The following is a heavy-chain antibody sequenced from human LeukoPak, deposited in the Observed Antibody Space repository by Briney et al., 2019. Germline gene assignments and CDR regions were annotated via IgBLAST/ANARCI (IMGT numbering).Heavy chain of an antibody. V-gene: IGHV1-2*02. CDR2: INPNSGGT. CDR1: GYTFTGYY. J-gene: IGHJ6*02. Sequence: GASVKVSCKASGYTFTGYYMHWVRQAPGQGLEWMGWINPNSGGTNYAQKIQGRVTMTRDTVISTAYMELSRLRSDDTAVYYCARECRLYGSGSYYYYYGMDVWGQGTTVTVSS. D-gene: IGHD3-10*01. CDR3: ARECRLYGSGSYYYYYGMDV.